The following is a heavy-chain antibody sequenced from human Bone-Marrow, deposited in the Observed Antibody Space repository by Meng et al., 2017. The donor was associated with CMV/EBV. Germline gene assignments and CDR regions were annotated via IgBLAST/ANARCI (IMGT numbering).Heavy chain of an antibody. Sequence: GLLQQVDEGLMTPSASLSLTWAVYGGSFSGDYGSWIRQPPGKGLVWIGEINHSGSTNYNPSLKSRVSLSVDTSKNQFSLKLSSVTAADTAVYYFARGRTRYYYDSSGYYYRPYFDYWGQGTLVTVSS. CDR2: INHSGST. D-gene: IGHD3-22*01. CDR1: GGSFSGDY. CDR3: ARGRTRYYYDSSGYYYRPYFDY. J-gene: IGHJ4*02. V-gene: IGHV4-34*01.